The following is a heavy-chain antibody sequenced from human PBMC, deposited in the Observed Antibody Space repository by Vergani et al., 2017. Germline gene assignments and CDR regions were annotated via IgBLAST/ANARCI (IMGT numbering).Heavy chain of an antibody. CDR2: LCPSGST. CDR1: GAPISYWC. D-gene: IGHD2-21*01. V-gene: IGHV4-4*07. Sequence: QVQMQESGPGLVKTSETLSLTCSASGAPISYWCWSWLRQPAGKGLEWIGRLCPSGSTNYKPSLKSRVTMSIDTSKNQFSLNLYSVTAADTAVYYCARGALWWVRQIDSWGQGTLVTVSS. J-gene: IGHJ4*02. CDR3: ARGALWWVRQIDS.